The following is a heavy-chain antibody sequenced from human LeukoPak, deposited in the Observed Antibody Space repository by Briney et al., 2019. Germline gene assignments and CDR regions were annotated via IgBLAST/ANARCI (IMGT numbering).Heavy chain of an antibody. CDR1: GFTFSDYA. CDR2: ISGSGGST. V-gene: IGHV3-23*01. CDR3: ASETGESFDY. D-gene: IGHD7-27*01. J-gene: IGHJ4*02. Sequence: GGSLRLSCAVSGFTFSDYAMSWVRQAPGKGLEWVSAISGSGGSTYYADSVKGRFTISRDNSKNTLYLQMNSLRAEDTAVYYCASETGESFDYWGQGTLVTVSS.